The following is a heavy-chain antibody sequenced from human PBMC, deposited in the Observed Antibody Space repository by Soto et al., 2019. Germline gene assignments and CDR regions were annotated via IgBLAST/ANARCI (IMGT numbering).Heavy chain of an antibody. CDR1: GFTFSSYW. V-gene: IGHV3-74*01. D-gene: IGHD2-15*01. J-gene: IGHJ4*02. CDR3: ARDGYCSGGSCYSVPVFDY. Sequence: PGGSLRLSCAASGFTFSSYWMHWVRQAPGKGLVWVSRINSDGSSTFYADSVKGRFTISRDNAKNTLYLQMNSLRAEDTAVYYCARDGYCSGGSCYSVPVFDYWGQGTLVTVSS. CDR2: INSDGSST.